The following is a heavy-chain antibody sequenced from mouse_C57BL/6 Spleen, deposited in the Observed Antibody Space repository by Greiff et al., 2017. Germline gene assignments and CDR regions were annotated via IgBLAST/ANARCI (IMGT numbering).Heavy chain of an antibody. J-gene: IGHJ2*01. V-gene: IGHV6-3*01. Sequence: DVKLVESGGGLVQPGGSMKLSCVASGFTFSNYWMNWVRQSPEKGLEWVAQIRLKSDNYATHYAESVKGRFTISRDDSKSSVYLQMNNLRAEDTGIYYCTALYYGSSLDYWGQGTTLTVSS. CDR2: IRLKSDNYAT. D-gene: IGHD1-1*01. CDR1: GFTFSNYW. CDR3: TALYYGSSLDY.